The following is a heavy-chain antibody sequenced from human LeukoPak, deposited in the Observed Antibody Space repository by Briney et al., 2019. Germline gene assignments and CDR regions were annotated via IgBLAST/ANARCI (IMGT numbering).Heavy chain of an antibody. CDR3: ATVFGGVINY. D-gene: IGHD3-16*02. J-gene: IGHJ4*02. CDR2: IYYSGST. V-gene: IGHV4-39*07. Sequence: SETLSLTCTVSGGSISSSSYYWGWIRQPPGKGLEWIGSIYYSGSTYYNPSLKSRVTISVDTSKNQFSLKLSSVTAADTAVYYCATVFGGVINYWGQGTLVTVSS. CDR1: GGSISSSSYY.